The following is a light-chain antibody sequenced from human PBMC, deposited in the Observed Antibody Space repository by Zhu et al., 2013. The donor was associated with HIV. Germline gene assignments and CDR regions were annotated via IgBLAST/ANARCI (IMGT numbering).Light chain of an antibody. V-gene: IGKV3D-20*02. CDR3: QQRSNWLMYT. CDR1: QSIGSNS. J-gene: IGKJ2*01. CDR2: GAS. Sequence: EIVLAQSPGTLSLSPGERATLSCRASQSIGSNSLAWYQQKRGQAPRLLIYGASNRATGIPARFSGSGSGTDFTLTISSLEPEDFAVYYCQQRSNWLMYTFGQGTKLEIK.